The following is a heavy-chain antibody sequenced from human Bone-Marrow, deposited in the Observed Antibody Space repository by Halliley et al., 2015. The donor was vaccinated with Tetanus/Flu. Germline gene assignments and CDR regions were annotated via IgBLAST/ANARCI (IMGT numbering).Heavy chain of an antibody. D-gene: IGHD1-26*01. V-gene: IGHV3-43*02. CDR2: ISGDSTTI. CDR3: AKGPYRGAFDT. Sequence: LEWVSLISGDSTTIYYADSVRGRFTISRDNSRNSLFLQMNSLRTEDSALYYCAKGPYRGAFDTWGLGTVVTVSS. J-gene: IGHJ3*02.